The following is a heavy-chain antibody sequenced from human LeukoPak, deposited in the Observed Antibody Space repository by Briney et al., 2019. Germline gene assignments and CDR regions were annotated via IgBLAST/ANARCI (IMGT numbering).Heavy chain of an antibody. CDR1: GGSFSGYY. J-gene: IGHJ5*02. V-gene: IGHV4-34*01. CDR2: IYYSGST. D-gene: IGHD3-22*01. Sequence: SETLSLTCAVYGGSFSGYYWSWIRQPPGKGLEWIGSIYYSGSTYYNPSLKSRVTISVDTSKNQFSLKLSSVTAADTAVYYCARSPPLFGFSSGTNWFDPWGQGTLVTVSS. CDR3: ARSPPLFGFSSGTNWFDP.